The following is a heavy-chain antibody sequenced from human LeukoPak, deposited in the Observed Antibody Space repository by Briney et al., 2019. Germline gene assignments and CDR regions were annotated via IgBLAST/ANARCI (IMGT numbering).Heavy chain of an antibody. D-gene: IGHD4-4*01. V-gene: IGHV4-31*03. J-gene: IGHJ6*02. CDR3: ARDTRNDYSNYLPGYYYYGMDV. CDR1: GGSISSGGYY. CDR2: IYYSRST. Sequence: SETLSLTCTVSGGSISSGGYYWSWIRQHPGKGLEWIGYIYYSRSTYYNPSLKSRVTISVDTSKNQFSLKLSSVTAADTAVYYCARDTRNDYSNYLPGYYYYGMDVWGQGTTVTVSS.